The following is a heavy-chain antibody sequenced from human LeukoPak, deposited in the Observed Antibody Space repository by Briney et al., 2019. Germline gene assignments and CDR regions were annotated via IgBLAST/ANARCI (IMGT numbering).Heavy chain of an antibody. V-gene: IGHV3-23*01. J-gene: IGHJ4*02. D-gene: IGHD3-3*01. CDR2: ISGSGGST. Sequence: GGSLRLSCAASGFTFSSYAMSWVRQAPGKGLEWVSAISGSGGSTYYADSVKGRFTISRDNSKNTLYLQMNSLGAEDTAVYYCAKAILEWLLAYFDYWGQGTLVTVSS. CDR1: GFTFSSYA. CDR3: AKAILEWLLAYFDY.